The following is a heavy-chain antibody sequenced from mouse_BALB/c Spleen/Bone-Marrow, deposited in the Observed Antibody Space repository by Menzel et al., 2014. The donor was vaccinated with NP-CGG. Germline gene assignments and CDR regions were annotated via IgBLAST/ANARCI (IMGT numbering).Heavy chain of an antibody. CDR3: ASCYALDS. CDR1: GFTFTDYF. CDR2: IRNKANGYTT. J-gene: IGHJ4*01. V-gene: IGHV7-3*02. Sequence: EVQGVESGGGLVQPGGSLRLSCATSGFTFTDYFMTWVRQPPGTALEWLGFIRNKANGYTTEYSASVKGRFTISRDNSQSILYLQMNTLRPEDSATYYCASCYALDSWGPGTSVTVSS.